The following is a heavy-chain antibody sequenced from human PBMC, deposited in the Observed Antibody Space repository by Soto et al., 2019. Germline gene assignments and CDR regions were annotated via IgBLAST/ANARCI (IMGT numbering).Heavy chain of an antibody. CDR3: ARVIAAAADFDY. CDR2: ISAYNGNT. CDR1: SYTFASYG. Sequence: QVQLLQAGAEVKKPWASVKVSCKASSYTFASYGISWVRQAPGQGLEWMGWISAYNGNTNYAQKLQGRVTMTTDTSTSTAYMELRSLRSDDTAVYYCARVIAAAADFDYWGQGTLVTVSS. J-gene: IGHJ4*02. V-gene: IGHV1-18*01. D-gene: IGHD6-13*01.